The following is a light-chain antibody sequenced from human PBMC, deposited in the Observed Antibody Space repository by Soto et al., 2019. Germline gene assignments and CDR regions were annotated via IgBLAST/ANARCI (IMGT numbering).Light chain of an antibody. V-gene: IGKV3-20*01. CDR2: GAS. CDR3: QQYGSSPT. J-gene: IGKJ5*01. Sequence: EIVLTQSPAILSVSPGERATLSCRASQSVSSNLAWYQQKPGQAPRLLIYGASNRATGIPDRFSGSGSGTDFTLTISRLEPEDFAVYYCQQYGSSPTFGQGTRLEIK. CDR1: QSVSSN.